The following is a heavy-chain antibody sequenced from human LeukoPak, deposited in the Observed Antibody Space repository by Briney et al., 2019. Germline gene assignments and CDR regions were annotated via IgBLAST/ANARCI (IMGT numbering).Heavy chain of an antibody. J-gene: IGHJ4*02. D-gene: IGHD4/OR15-4a*01. Sequence: KPSETLSLTCDVYGGSLSGYCWSWIRQPPGKGLEWIGEINHSGSTNYNPSLKSRVTISVDTSKNQFSLKLSSVTAADTAVYYCARAGIYGDYLDYWGQGTLVTVSS. V-gene: IGHV4-34*01. CDR2: INHSGST. CDR1: GGSLSGYC. CDR3: ARAGIYGDYLDY.